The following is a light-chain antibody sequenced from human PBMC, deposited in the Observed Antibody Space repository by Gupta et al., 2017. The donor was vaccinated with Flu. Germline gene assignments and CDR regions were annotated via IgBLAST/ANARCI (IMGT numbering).Light chain of an antibody. CDR3: SLKTFNSPIV. CDR1: NRDTGGYNY. J-gene: IGLJ1*01. V-gene: IGLV2-14*01. Sequence: HSALTQPASVSGSPGQSITISCTGTNRDTGGYNYGSWYQQHPGKAPTLMIYKVSNRPSGVSSRFSGSTSGNTAALTISGLQAEDEADYFCSLKTFNSPIVFGSGTKVTVL. CDR2: KVS.